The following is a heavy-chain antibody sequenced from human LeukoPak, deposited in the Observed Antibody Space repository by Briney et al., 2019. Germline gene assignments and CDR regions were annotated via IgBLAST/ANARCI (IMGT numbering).Heavy chain of an antibody. D-gene: IGHD3-10*01. CDR3: ARQEVRGVIITLDY. CDR2: IYYSGST. CDR1: GGSISSSSYY. V-gene: IGHV4-39*01. Sequence: SETLSLTCTVSGGSISSSSYYWGWIRQPPGKGLERIGSIYYSGSTYYNPSLKSRVTISVDTSKSQFSLKLSSVTAADTAVYYCARQEVRGVIITLDYWGQGTLVTVSS. J-gene: IGHJ4*02.